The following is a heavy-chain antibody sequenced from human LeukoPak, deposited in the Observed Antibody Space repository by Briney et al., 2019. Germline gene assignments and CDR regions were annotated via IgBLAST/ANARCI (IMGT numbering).Heavy chain of an antibody. CDR1: GVSISSGDYY. V-gene: IGHV4-30-4*01. J-gene: IGHJ5*02. CDR2: IYYSGST. D-gene: IGHD3-22*01. CDR3: ARGSYYYDSSGYYHWFDP. Sequence: SQTLSLTCTVSGVSISSGDYYWSWIRQPPGKGLEWIGYIYYSGSTYYNPSLKSRVTISVDTSKNQFSLKLSSVTAADTAVYYCARGSYYYDSSGYYHWFDPWGQGTLVTVSS.